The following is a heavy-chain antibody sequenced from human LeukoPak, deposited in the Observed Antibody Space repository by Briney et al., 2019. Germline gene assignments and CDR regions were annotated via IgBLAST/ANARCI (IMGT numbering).Heavy chain of an antibody. CDR3: ARRGGGCSGYSCIYWYFDL. V-gene: IGHV3-23*01. CDR1: GFTFASYA. Sequence: GGSLRLSCAASGFTFASYAMNWVRQAPGKGLEWVSSISGSGGSTYDTDSVKGRFTISRDNSKNTLYLQMNSLRAEDTAVYYCARRGGGCSGYSCIYWYFDLWGRGALVTVSS. CDR2: ISGSGGST. J-gene: IGHJ2*01. D-gene: IGHD3-22*01.